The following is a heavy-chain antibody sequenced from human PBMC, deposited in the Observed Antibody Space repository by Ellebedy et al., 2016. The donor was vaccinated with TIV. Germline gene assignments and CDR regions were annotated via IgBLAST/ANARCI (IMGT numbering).Heavy chain of an antibody. CDR1: EFTSTNYL. J-gene: IGHJ2*01. CDR2: SSNHDSGT. CDR3: VRDAGYPGHDQYYDH. Sequence: GESLKISCAVSEFTSTNYLMHWVRQAPGKGLEWVSRSSNHDSGTSYADSVRGRFNSSRDNAKNALYLQMNSLTPDDTAVYYCVRDAGYPGHDQYYDHWGRGTLVAVSP. D-gene: IGHD5-18*01. V-gene: IGHV3-74*03.